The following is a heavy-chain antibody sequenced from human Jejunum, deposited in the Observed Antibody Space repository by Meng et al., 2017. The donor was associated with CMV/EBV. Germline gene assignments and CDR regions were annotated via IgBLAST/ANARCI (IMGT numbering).Heavy chain of an antibody. CDR3: ARDGSYNFDY. J-gene: IGHJ4*02. D-gene: IGHD3-10*01. V-gene: IGHV3-74*01. Sequence: SCAASKFMFSSHSMHWVRQAPGKEPMWVARIQNDGISTVYADSVKGRFTISRDNAKNTLYLQINSLRTEDTAVYYCARDGSYNFDYWGQGTLVTVSS. CDR2: IQNDGIST. CDR1: KFMFSSHS.